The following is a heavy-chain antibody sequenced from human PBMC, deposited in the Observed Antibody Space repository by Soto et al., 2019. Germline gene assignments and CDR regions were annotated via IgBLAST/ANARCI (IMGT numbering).Heavy chain of an antibody. CDR3: AKAHYDILTGPNWFDP. CDR1: GFTFSSYG. CDR2: ISYDGSNK. V-gene: IGHV3-30*18. D-gene: IGHD3-9*01. J-gene: IGHJ5*02. Sequence: GGSLRLSCAASGFTFSSYGMHWVRQAPGKGLEWVAVISYDGSNKYYADSVKGRFTISRDNSKNTLYLQMNSLRAEDTAVYYCAKAHYDILTGPNWFDPWGQGTLVTVSS.